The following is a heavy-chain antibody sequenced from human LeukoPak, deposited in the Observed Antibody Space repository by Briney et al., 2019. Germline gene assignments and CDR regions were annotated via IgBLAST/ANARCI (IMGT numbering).Heavy chain of an antibody. J-gene: IGHJ4*02. CDR3: ARVISTIAAADY. V-gene: IGHV4-34*01. CDR2: INHSGST. Sequence: PSETLSLTCAVYGGSFSGYYWSWIRQPPGKGQEWIGEINHSGSTNYNPSLKSRVTISVDTSKNQFSLKLSSVTAADTAVYYCARVISTIAAADYWGQGTLVTVSS. CDR1: GGSFSGYY. D-gene: IGHD6-13*01.